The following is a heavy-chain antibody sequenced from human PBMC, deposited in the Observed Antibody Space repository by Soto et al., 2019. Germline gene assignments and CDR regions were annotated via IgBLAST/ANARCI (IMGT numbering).Heavy chain of an antibody. Sequence: SQKLSLTCRVSGGSISGSYWSWIRQPLGKGLEWLGYVYYTGSTNYSPSLRSRVSISVDTSKNEFSLRLSSVTAADTSVYFCARSVAVPGAHSDYWGQGTQVSVS. J-gene: IGHJ4*02. D-gene: IGHD6-19*01. CDR2: VYYTGST. CDR1: GGSISGSY. CDR3: ARSVAVPGAHSDY. V-gene: IGHV4-59*01.